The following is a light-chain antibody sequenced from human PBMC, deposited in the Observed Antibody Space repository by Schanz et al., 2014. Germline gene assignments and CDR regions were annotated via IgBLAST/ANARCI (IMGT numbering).Light chain of an antibody. J-gene: IGLJ2*01. CDR2: DVT. V-gene: IGLV2-14*03. CDR1: SSDIGGYNF. Sequence: QSVLTQPASVSGSPGQSITLSCTGTSSDIGGYNFVSWYRQHPGKAPKLMIYDVTSRPSGVSNRFSGSKSGNTASLTISGLQAEDEADYYCCSYAGGYTWFFGGGTKLTVL. CDR3: CSYAGGYTWF.